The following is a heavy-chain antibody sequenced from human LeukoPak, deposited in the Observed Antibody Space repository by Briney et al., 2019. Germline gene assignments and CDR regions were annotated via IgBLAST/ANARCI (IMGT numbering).Heavy chain of an antibody. D-gene: IGHD2-8*02. CDR2: INPSGHIT. V-gene: IGHV1-46*01. J-gene: IGHJ5*02. Sequence: GASVKVSCKASGFTFTGYYMHWVRQAPGQGLEWMGIINPSGHITNYAQKFQGRLTVTRDTPTSTVYMELSSLRSDDTAVYYCVRDNSTAARGWCFAPGGQGTRVTVS. CDR3: VRDNSTAARGWCFAP. CDR1: GFTFTGYY.